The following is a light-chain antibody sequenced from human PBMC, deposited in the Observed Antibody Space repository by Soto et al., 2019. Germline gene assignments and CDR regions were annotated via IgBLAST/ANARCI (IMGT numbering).Light chain of an antibody. V-gene: IGKV3-20*01. CDR2: GAS. J-gene: IGKJ5*01. CDR1: KSVSSSY. CDR3: QKYVSSPRT. Sequence: EIVLTQSPGTLSLSPGERSTLACRASKSVSSSYLAWYQQKPGQAPRLLIYGASSRATGIPYRFSGSGSGTDFTLTISRLEPEDFAVYYCQKYVSSPRTFGQGTRLQIK.